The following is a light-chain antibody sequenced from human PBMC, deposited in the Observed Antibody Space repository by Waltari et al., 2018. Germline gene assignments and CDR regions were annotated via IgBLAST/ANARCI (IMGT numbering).Light chain of an antibody. CDR3: QHYVRLPAT. CDR1: QSVGRP. J-gene: IGKJ1*01. Sequence: ELVLTQSPGTLSLSTGARATLSCRASQSVGRPLAWYQLKPGQAPRLLIYGASTSATRTPDRFSGSGSGTDFSLTIIRLEPEDCALYFCQHYVRLPATFGQGTRVEV. CDR2: GAS. V-gene: IGKV3-20*01.